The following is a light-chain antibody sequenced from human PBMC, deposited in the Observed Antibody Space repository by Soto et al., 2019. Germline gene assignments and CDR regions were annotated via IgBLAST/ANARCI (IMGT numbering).Light chain of an antibody. V-gene: IGKV3-15*01. CDR2: GAS. CDR1: QSVSST. Sequence: IVMTQSPATLSVSPGERATLSCRASQSVSSTLAWYQQKPGQAPRLLIYGASTSATVIPARFSGSGPGTEFTLAISSLQFEDFAVYYCQQYNNWPRTFGKGTK. J-gene: IGKJ1*01. CDR3: QQYNNWPRT.